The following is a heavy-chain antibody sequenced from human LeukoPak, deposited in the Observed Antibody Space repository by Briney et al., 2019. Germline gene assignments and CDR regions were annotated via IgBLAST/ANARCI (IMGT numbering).Heavy chain of an antibody. V-gene: IGHV4-34*01. D-gene: IGHD1-7*01. Sequence: PSGTLSLTCAVYGGSFSNYYCSWIRQPPGKGLEWIGEINDSGRTNYNPSLMSRVTVSVDTPKKQFSLRLTSVTATDTAVYYCARRWNYGRNCYIDVWGKGATVSVSS. CDR1: GGSFSNYY. CDR2: INDSGRT. CDR3: ARRWNYGRNCYIDV. J-gene: IGHJ6*03.